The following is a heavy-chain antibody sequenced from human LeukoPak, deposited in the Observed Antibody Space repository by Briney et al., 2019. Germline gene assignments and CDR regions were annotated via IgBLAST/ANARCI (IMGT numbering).Heavy chain of an antibody. J-gene: IGHJ6*04. V-gene: IGHV3-21*01. CDR3: AELGITMIGGV. CDR1: GFTFSSYS. CDR2: ISSSSSYI. D-gene: IGHD3-10*02. Sequence: PGGSLRLSCAAPGFTFSSYSMNWVRQAPGKGLEWVSSISSSSSYIYYADSVKGRFTISRDNAKNSLYLQMSSLRAEDTAVYYCAELGITMIGGVWGKGTTVTISS.